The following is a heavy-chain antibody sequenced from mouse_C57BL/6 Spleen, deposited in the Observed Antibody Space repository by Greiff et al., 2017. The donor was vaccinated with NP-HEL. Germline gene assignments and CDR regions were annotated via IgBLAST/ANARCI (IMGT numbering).Heavy chain of an antibody. CDR2: IDPSDSYT. Sequence: QVQLQQPGAELVMPGASVKLSCKASGYTFTSYWMHWVKQRPGQGLEWIGEIDPSDSYTNYNQKFKGKSTLTVDKSSSTAYMQLSSLTSDDSAVYYCARAGFDYWGQGTTLTVSS. J-gene: IGHJ2*01. V-gene: IGHV1-69*01. CDR1: GYTFTSYW. CDR3: ARAGFDY.